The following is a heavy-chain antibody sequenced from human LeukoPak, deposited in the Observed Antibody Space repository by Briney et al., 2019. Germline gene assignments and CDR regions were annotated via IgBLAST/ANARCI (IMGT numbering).Heavy chain of an antibody. CDR2: MNPNSGNT. CDR3: ARVHYDFWSGFWDYFDY. Sequence: ASVKVSCKVSGYTFTELSIHWVRQATGQGLEWMGWMNPNSGNTGYAQKFQGRVTMTRNTSISTAYMELSSLRSEDTAVYYCARVHYDFWSGFWDYFDYWGQGTLVTVSS. D-gene: IGHD3-3*01. V-gene: IGHV1-8*01. CDR1: GYTFTELS. J-gene: IGHJ4*02.